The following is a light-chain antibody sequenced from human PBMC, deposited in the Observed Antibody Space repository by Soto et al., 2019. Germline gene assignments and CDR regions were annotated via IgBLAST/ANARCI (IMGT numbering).Light chain of an antibody. V-gene: IGKV1-5*01. CDR2: DGF. CDR3: HQNNTSPT. J-gene: IGKJ4*02. Sequence: DFRKTQDLSTRPAFVEDRVTITFRYSQSISRGLAWYKQKTGKAPKLLIYDGFSLESGVRSRFSGSGSVIEFTLTFRSLQPYEFSYYYCHQNNTSPTFGEGTKVDIK. CDR1: QSISRG.